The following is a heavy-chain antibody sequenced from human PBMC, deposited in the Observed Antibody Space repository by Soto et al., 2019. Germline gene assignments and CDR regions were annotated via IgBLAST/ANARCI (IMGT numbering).Heavy chain of an antibody. D-gene: IGHD2-2*01. J-gene: IGHJ5*02. V-gene: IGHV1-24*01. CDR1: GYTLTELS. Sequence: GASVKVSCKVSGYTLTELSMHWVRQAPGKGLEWMGGFDPEDGETIYAQKFQGRVTMTEDTSTDTAYMELSSLRSEDTAVYYCATDRRYCSSTSCRGWFDPWGQGTLVTAPQ. CDR2: FDPEDGET. CDR3: ATDRRYCSSTSCRGWFDP.